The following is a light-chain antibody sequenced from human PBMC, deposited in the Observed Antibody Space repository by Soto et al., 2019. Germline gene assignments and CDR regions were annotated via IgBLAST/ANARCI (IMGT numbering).Light chain of an antibody. CDR3: QQYNNYSWT. CDR1: QSISNW. V-gene: IGKV1-5*01. Sequence: DIQMTQSPSTLSASVGDRVTITCRASQSISNWLAWYQQKPGKAPKLLIYDASSLESGVPSRFSGSGSGTEFTLTISILQHDDFATYYCQQYNNYSWTFGQGTKVESK. CDR2: DAS. J-gene: IGKJ1*01.